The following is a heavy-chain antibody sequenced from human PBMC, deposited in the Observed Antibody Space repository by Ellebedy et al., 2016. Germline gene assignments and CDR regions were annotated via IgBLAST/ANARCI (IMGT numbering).Heavy chain of an antibody. CDR1: GFTFSSYS. CDR3: ARAELEPDAFDI. D-gene: IGHD1-1*01. CDR2: ISSSSSYI. Sequence: GESLKISXAASGFTFSSYSMNWVRQAPGKGLEWVSSISSSSSYIYYADSVKGRFTISRDNAKNSLYLQMNSLRAEDTAVYYCARAELEPDAFDIWGQGTMVTVSS. V-gene: IGHV3-21*01. J-gene: IGHJ3*02.